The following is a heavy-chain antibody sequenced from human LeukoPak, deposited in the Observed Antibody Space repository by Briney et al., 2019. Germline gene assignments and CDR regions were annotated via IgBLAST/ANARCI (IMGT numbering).Heavy chain of an antibody. V-gene: IGHV6-1*01. CDR3: ARGSFYTGHELVWGYYYYCYMDV. J-gene: IGHJ6*03. CDR2: TYYRSKWYN. Sequence: SQTLSLTCAISGDSVSSNSAAWNWIRQSPSRGLEWLGRTYYRSKWYNDYAVSVKSGITINPDTSKNQFSLQLNSVTPEDTAVYYCARGSFYTGHELVWGYYYYCYMDVWGKGTTVTVSS. CDR1: GDSVSSNSAA. D-gene: IGHD6-6*01.